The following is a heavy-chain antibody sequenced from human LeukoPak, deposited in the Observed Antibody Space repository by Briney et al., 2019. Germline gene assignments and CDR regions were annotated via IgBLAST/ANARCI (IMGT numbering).Heavy chain of an antibody. CDR3: ARDPKLWFGEKTFI. CDR1: GGSISSGDYD. CDR2: IYYSGST. D-gene: IGHD3-10*01. Sequence: SETLSLTCTVSGGSISSGDYDWSWIRQPPGKGLEWIGYIYYSGSTYYNPSLKSRVTISVDTSKNQFSLKLSSVTAADTAVYYCARDPKLWFGEKTFIWGQGTLVTVSS. V-gene: IGHV4-30-4*01. J-gene: IGHJ4*02.